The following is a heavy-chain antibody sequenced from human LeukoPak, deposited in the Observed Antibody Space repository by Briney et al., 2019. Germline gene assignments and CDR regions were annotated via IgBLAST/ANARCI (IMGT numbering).Heavy chain of an antibody. Sequence: PGGSLRLSCAASGFTFSGSAMHWVRQASGKGLEWVGRIRSKANSYATAYAASVKGRFTISRDDSKNTAYLQMNSLKTEDTAVYYCTRGGTANLNYWGQGTLVTVSS. J-gene: IGHJ4*02. CDR2: IRSKANSYAT. CDR1: GFTFSGSA. V-gene: IGHV3-73*01. CDR3: TRGGTANLNY. D-gene: IGHD2-21*02.